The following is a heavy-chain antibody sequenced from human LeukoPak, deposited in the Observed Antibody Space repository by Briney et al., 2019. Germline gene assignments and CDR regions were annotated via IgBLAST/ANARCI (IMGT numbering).Heavy chain of an antibody. Sequence: SETLSLTCTVSGGSISSSIYYWGWIRQPPGKGLEWIGSMSYSGSTYYNPSLKGRVTISVDTSKNQFSLKLSSVTAADTAVYYCARQGYWSGSGSYRHRFDPWGQGTLVTVSS. CDR1: GGSISSSIYY. V-gene: IGHV4-39*01. J-gene: IGHJ5*02. CDR3: ARQGYWSGSGSYRHRFDP. D-gene: IGHD3-10*01. CDR2: MSYSGST.